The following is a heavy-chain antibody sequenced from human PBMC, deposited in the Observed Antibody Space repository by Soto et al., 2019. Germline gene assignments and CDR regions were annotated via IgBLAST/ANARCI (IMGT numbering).Heavy chain of an antibody. CDR2: IIPIFGTA. Sequence: QVQLVQSGAEVKKPGSSVKVSCKASGGTFSSYAISWVRQAPGQGLEWMGGIIPIFGTANYAQKFQGRVTITADESTSTAYMELSSLRSDDTAVYYCARAGIAARPYYFDYWGQGTLVTVSS. D-gene: IGHD6-6*01. V-gene: IGHV1-69*01. CDR1: GGTFSSYA. J-gene: IGHJ4*02. CDR3: ARAGIAARPYYFDY.